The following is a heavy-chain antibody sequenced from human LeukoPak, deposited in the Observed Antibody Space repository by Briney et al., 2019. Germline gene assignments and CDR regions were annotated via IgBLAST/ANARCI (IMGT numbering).Heavy chain of an antibody. V-gene: IGHV3-53*04. Sequence: GGSLRLTCAASGFTVSSNYMSWVRQAPGKGLEWVSDIYSGGSTYYADSVKGRFTISRHNSKNTLYLQMNSLRAEDTAVYYCARALSIVEDYYYYGMDVWGQGTTVTVSS. CDR1: GFTVSSNY. CDR2: IYSGGST. J-gene: IGHJ6*02. CDR3: ARALSIVEDYYYYGMDV. D-gene: IGHD3-22*01.